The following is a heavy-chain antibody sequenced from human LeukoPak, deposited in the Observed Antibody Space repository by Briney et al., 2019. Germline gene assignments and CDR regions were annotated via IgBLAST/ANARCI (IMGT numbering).Heavy chain of an antibody. J-gene: IGHJ4*02. CDR3: ASLGSGWYKVDY. V-gene: IGHV4-39*01. CDR1: GGSISSSSYY. D-gene: IGHD6-19*01. CDR2: IYYSGST. Sequence: SETLSLTCTVSGGSISSSSYYWGWIRQPPGKGLEWIGNIYYSGSTYYNPSLKSRVTISVDTSRNQFSLKLSSVTAADTAVYYCASLGSGWYKVDYWGQGTLVTVSS.